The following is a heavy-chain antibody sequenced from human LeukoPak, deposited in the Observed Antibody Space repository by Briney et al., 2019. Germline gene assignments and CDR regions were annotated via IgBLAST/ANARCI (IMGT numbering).Heavy chain of an antibody. J-gene: IGHJ4*02. CDR3: ARVGSSGYYYKIDY. CDR1: GGSISSYY. CDR2: IYDGGST. D-gene: IGHD3-22*01. V-gene: IGHV4-59*01. Sequence: SETLSLTCTVSGGSISSYYWTWIRQPPGKGLEWSGYIYDGGSTNYNPSLKSRVTISGDTSKNQFSLKLNSVTAADTAIYYCARVGSSGYYYKIDYWGQGTLVTVSS.